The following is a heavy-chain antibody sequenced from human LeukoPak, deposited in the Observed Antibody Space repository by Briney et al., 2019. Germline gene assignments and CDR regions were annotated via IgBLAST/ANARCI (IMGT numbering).Heavy chain of an antibody. D-gene: IGHD6-13*01. CDR1: GFTLSAYA. V-gene: IGHV3-30*18. J-gene: IGHJ4*02. CDR2: ISYDGSNK. Sequence: GGSLRLSCAASGFTLSAYAMHWVRQAPGKGLEWVALISYDGSNKYYADFVKGRFTISRDSSKNTLYLQVNSVRAEDTAVYYCAKEGLGSSWYPNYFDYWGQGTLVTVSS. CDR3: AKEGLGSSWYPNYFDY.